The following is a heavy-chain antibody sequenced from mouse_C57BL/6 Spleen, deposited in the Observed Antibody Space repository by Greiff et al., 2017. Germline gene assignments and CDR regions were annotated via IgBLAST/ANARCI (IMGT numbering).Heavy chain of an antibody. D-gene: IGHD1-1*01. J-gene: IGHJ2*01. CDR2: VDPAHGNT. V-gene: IGHV14-3*01. CDR1: GFNIKNTY. Sequence: VQLQQSVAELVRPGASVKLSCTASGFNIKNTYMHWVKQRPEQGLEWLGRVDPAHGNTKYAPKFQGKATITADTSSNTAYLQLSSLTSEDTAIYYCATSFLTTVVAADYWGQGTTLTVSS. CDR3: ATSFLTTVVAADY.